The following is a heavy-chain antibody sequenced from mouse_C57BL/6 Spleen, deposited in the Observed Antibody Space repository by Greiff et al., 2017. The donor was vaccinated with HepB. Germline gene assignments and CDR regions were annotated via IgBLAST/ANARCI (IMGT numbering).Heavy chain of an antibody. CDR3: AREVGLGRYYYAMDY. CDR2: INPNNGGT. V-gene: IGHV1-22*01. Sequence: VQLQQSGPELVKPGASVKMSCKASGYTFTDYNMHWVKQSHGKSLEWIGYINPNNGGTSYNQKFKGKATLTVNKSSSTAYMELRSLTSEDSAVYYCAREVGLGRYYYAMDYWGQGTSVTVSS. D-gene: IGHD4-1*01. J-gene: IGHJ4*01. CDR1: GYTFTDYN.